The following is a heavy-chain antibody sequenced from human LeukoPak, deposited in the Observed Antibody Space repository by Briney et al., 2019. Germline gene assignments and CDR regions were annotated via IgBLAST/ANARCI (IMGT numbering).Heavy chain of an antibody. CDR2: INPNSGGT. CDR1: GYTFTSYG. V-gene: IGHV1-2*02. J-gene: IGHJ4*02. Sequence: GASVEVSCKASGYTFTSYGISWVRQAPGQGLEWMGWINPNSGGTNYAQKFQGRVTMTRDTSINTAYMELSRLRSDDTAVYYCARRDSYSSSWLGTSAYYFHYWGQGTLVTVSS. CDR3: ARRDSYSSSWLGTSAYYFHY. D-gene: IGHD6-13*01.